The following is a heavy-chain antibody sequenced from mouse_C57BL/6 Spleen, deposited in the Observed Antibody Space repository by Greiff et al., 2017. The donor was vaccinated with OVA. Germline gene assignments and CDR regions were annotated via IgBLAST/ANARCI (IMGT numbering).Heavy chain of an antibody. Sequence: VQLQQPGAELVRPGTSVKLSCKASGYTFTSYWMHWVKQRPGQGLEWIGVIDPSDSYTNYNQKFKGKATLTVDTSSSTAYMQLSSLTSEDSAVYYCARPPYGSRSYWYFDVWGTGTTVTVSS. J-gene: IGHJ1*03. V-gene: IGHV1-59*01. D-gene: IGHD1-1*01. CDR1: GYTFTSYW. CDR3: ARPPYGSRSYWYFDV. CDR2: IDPSDSYT.